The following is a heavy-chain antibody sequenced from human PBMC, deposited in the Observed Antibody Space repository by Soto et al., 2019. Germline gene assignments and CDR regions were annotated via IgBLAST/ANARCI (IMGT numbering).Heavy chain of an antibody. CDR3: ARDADILSGSDAFDI. V-gene: IGHV3-11*05. D-gene: IGHD3-9*01. CDR1: GFTFSDYY. Sequence: QVQLVASGGGLVKPGGSLRLSCAASGFTFSDYYMSWIRQAPGKGLEWVSYIGSSSSYTNYADSVKGRFTISRDSAKNSLYLQMDRLRAEDTAVYYCARDADILSGSDAFDIWGQGTMVTFSS. CDR2: IGSSSSYT. J-gene: IGHJ3*02.